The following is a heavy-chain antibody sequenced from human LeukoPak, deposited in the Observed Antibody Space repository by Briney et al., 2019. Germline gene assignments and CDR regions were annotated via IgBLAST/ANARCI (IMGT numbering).Heavy chain of an antibody. D-gene: IGHD5-18*01. Sequence: SETLSLTCTVSGGSISSYYWSWIRQPPGKGLEWIGYIYYSGSTNYNPSLKSRVTISVDTSKNQFSLKLSSVTAADTAVYYCARRAGSYGLDYWGQGTLVTVSS. CDR2: IYYSGST. J-gene: IGHJ4*02. CDR1: GGSISSYY. CDR3: ARRAGSYGLDY. V-gene: IGHV4-59*01.